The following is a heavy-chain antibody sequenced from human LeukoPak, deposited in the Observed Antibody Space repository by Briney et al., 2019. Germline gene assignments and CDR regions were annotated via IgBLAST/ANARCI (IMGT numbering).Heavy chain of an antibody. V-gene: IGHV3-23*01. CDR1: GFTFSSYA. D-gene: IGHD3-22*01. Sequence: PGGSLRLSCAASGFTFSSYAMSWVRQAPGKGLEWVSAISGSGGSTYYADSVKGRFTISRDNSKNTLYLQMNSLRAEDTAVYYCAKDGQYYDSSGYYHDYWGQGTLVTVSS. CDR2: ISGSGGST. J-gene: IGHJ4*02. CDR3: AKDGQYYDSSGYYHDY.